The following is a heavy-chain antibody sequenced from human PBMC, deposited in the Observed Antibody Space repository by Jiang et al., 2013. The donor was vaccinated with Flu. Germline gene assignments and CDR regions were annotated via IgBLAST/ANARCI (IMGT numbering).Heavy chain of an antibody. CDR2: INAGNGNT. J-gene: IGHJ4*02. V-gene: IGHV1-3*01. D-gene: IGHD6-19*01. Sequence: GQRLEWMGWINAGNGNTKYSQKFQGRVTITRDTSASTAYMELSSLRSEDTAVYYCARDLVVAGMDWVQLYYFDYWGQGTLVTVSS. CDR3: ARDLVVAGMDWVQLYYFDY.